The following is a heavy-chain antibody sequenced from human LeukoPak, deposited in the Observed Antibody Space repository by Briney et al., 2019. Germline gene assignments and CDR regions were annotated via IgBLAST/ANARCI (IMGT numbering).Heavy chain of an antibody. V-gene: IGHV4-39*01. CDR2: TYYSGRT. Sequence: SETLSLTCTVSAGSITSSSYYWGWIRQPPGKGLEWIGTTYYSGRTYYNPSLKSRVTISVDTSKSQFSLNLSSVTAADTAVYYCARRAASAGYFDYWGQGTVVTVSS. J-gene: IGHJ4*02. CDR1: AGSITSSSYY. CDR3: ARRAASAGYFDY. D-gene: IGHD6-13*01.